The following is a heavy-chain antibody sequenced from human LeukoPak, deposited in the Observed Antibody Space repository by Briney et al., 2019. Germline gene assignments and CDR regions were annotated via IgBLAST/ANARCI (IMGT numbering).Heavy chain of an antibody. CDR2: FDPEDGET. CDR1: GYTLTELS. D-gene: IGHD1-14*01. V-gene: IGHV1-24*01. CDR3: ARTLNLPRKDAFDI. Sequence: GASVKVSCKVSGYTLTELSMHWVRQAPGKGLEWMGGFDPEDGETIYAQKFQGRVTMTEDTSTDTAYMELSSLRSEDTAVYYCARTLNLPRKDAFDIWGQGTMVTVSS. J-gene: IGHJ3*02.